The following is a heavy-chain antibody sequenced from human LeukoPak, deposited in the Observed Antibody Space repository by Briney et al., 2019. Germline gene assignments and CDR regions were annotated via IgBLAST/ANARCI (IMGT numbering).Heavy chain of an antibody. Sequence: TPSETLSLTCAVYGGSFSGYYWSWIRQPPGKGLEWIGEINHSGSTNYNPSLKSRVTISVDTSKNQFSLKLSSVTAADTAVYYCARVLLWFGELLGGFDYWGQGTLVTVSS. V-gene: IGHV4-34*01. CDR3: ARVLLWFGELLGGFDY. CDR1: GGSFSGYY. CDR2: INHSGST. J-gene: IGHJ4*02. D-gene: IGHD3-10*01.